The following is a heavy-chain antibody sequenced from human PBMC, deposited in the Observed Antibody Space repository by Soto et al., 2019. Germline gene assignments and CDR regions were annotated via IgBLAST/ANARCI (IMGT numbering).Heavy chain of an antibody. D-gene: IGHD6-19*01. J-gene: IGHJ4*02. Sequence: GGSLRLSCAASGFTFSSYGMHWVRQAPGKGLEWVAVISYDGSNKYYADSVKGRFTISRDNSKNTLYLQMNSLRAEDTAVYYCAKPGIAVAGETNFDYWGQGTLVTVSS. CDR2: ISYDGSNK. V-gene: IGHV3-30*18. CDR1: GFTFSSYG. CDR3: AKPGIAVAGETNFDY.